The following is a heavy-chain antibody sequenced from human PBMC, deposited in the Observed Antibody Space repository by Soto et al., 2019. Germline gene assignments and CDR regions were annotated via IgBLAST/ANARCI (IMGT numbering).Heavy chain of an antibody. J-gene: IGHJ4*02. V-gene: IGHV4-61*01. CDR1: GASLRSGSYY. CDR3: SYGSSFDY. Sequence: SETLSLTCTVSGASLRSGSYYWSWIRQPPGKGLEWIGYISHSGRTNYDPSLKSRLTMSVDTSQNQFSLQLNSVTAADTAVYYCSYGSSFDYWGQGTLVTVSS. D-gene: IGHD3-10*01. CDR2: ISHSGRT.